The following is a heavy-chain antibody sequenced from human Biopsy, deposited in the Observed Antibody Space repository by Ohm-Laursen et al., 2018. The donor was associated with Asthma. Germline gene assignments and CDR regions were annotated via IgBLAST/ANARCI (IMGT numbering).Heavy chain of an antibody. CDR1: GFTFSNYG. CDR3: VKALGGGDGFDV. J-gene: IGHJ3*01. Sequence: SLRLSCAASGFTFSNYGMHWVRQAPGKGLDWVAVISFDGSNKNYTDSVKGRFTLSRDNSKTTLSLQMNSLTEGDTAVYYCVKALGGGDGFDVWGPGTTVTVSS. CDR2: ISFDGSNK. V-gene: IGHV3-30*18.